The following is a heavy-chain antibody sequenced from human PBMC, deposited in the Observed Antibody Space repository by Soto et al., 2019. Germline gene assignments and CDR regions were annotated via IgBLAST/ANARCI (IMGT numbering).Heavy chain of an antibody. CDR2: ISSSSSTI. CDR1: GFTFSSYS. CDR3: ARDHGVGDGSSWPWYFDY. Sequence: GGSLRLSCAASGFTFSSYSMNWVRQAPGKGLEWVSYISSSSSTIYYADSVKGRFTISRDNAKNSLYLQMNSLRDEDTAVYYCARDHGVGDGSSWPWYFDYWGQGTLVTVSS. V-gene: IGHV3-48*02. D-gene: IGHD6-13*01. J-gene: IGHJ4*02.